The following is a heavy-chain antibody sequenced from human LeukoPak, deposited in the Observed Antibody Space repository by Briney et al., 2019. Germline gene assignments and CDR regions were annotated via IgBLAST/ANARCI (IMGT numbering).Heavy chain of an antibody. CDR2: ISYDGSNK. J-gene: IGHJ3*02. V-gene: IGHV3-30*04. Sequence: PGRSLRLSCAASGFTFSSYAMHWVRQAPGKGLEWVAVISYDGSNKYYADSVKGRFTISRDNSKNTLYLQMNSLRAEDTAVYYCARGNNYYDSSGYYAFDIWGQGTMVTVSS. D-gene: IGHD3-22*01. CDR1: GFTFSSYA. CDR3: ARGNNYYDSSGYYAFDI.